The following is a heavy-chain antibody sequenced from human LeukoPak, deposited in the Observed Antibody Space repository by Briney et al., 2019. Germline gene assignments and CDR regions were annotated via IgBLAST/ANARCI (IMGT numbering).Heavy chain of an antibody. CDR3: ARGSIIAARVFDY. D-gene: IGHD6-6*01. J-gene: IGHJ4*02. V-gene: IGHV4-59*01. CDR1: GGSISSYY. CDR2: IYYSGST. Sequence: SETLSLTCTVSGGSISSYYWSWIRQPPGKGLKWIGYIYYSGSTNYNPSLKSRVTISVDTSKNQFSLKLSSVTAADTAVYYCARGSIIAARVFDYWGQGTLVTVSS.